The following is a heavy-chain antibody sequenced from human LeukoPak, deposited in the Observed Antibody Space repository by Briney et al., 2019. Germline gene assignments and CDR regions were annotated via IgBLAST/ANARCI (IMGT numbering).Heavy chain of an antibody. CDR2: ISGSGDAI. V-gene: IGHV3-48*01. J-gene: IGHJ4*02. CDR1: GFIFNNHN. D-gene: IGHD4-17*01. CDR3: ARTYGRGSLDY. Sequence: GGSLRLSCAASGFIFNNHNMDWVRQAPGKGLEWVAYISGSGDAIFYADSLQGRFTISRDNAKNSVYLQMNSLRAEDTAVYYCARTYGRGSLDYGGQGTLVTVSS.